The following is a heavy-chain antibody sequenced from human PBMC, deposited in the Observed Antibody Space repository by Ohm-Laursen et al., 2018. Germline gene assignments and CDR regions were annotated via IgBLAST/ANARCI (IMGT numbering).Heavy chain of an antibody. CDR3: AGRGY. J-gene: IGHJ4*02. CDR2: INISGT. CDR1: GGAISSYY. V-gene: IGHV4-4*07. Sequence: TLSLTCIISGGAISSYYWSWIRQPPGKGLEWIGRINISGTNYNPSLKSRVTMSVDTSKNQFSLNLSSVTAADTAVYYCAGRGYWGQGTLVTVSS. D-gene: IGHD1-26*01.